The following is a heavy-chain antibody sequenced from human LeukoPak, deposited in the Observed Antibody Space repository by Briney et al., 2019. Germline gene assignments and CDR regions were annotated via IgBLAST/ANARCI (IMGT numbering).Heavy chain of an antibody. Sequence: SETLSLTCTVSGGSIRSSSYYWGWIRQPPGKGLEWIGSIYYSGGTYHNPSLKSRVTISVDTSKNQFSLKVSSVTAADTAVYYCASNNYVGGYVSPVGYWGQGTLVTVSS. CDR2: IYYSGGT. CDR1: GGSIRSSSYY. J-gene: IGHJ4*02. V-gene: IGHV4-39*01. CDR3: ASNNYVGGYVSPVGY. D-gene: IGHD5-12*01.